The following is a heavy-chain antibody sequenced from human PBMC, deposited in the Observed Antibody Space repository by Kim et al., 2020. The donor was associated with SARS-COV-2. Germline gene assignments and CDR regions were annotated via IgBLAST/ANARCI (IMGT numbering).Heavy chain of an antibody. J-gene: IGHJ4*02. V-gene: IGHV1-69*04. CDR1: GGTFSSYA. CDR2: IIPILGIA. D-gene: IGHD3-10*01. CDR3: ARAGSGSYKFDY. Sequence: SSVKVSCKSSGGTFSSYAISWVRQAPGQGLEWMGRIIPILGIANYAQKFQGRVTITADKSTSTAYMELSSLRSEDTAVYYCARAGSGSYKFDYWGQGTLVTVSS.